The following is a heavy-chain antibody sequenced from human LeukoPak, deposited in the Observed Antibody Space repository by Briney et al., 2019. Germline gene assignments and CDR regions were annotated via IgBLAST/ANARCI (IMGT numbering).Heavy chain of an antibody. J-gene: IGHJ4*02. CDR1: GYTFTNYA. V-gene: IGHV7-4-1*02. CDR3: AREEYYDSSAPTNFDY. CDR2: INTNTGNP. D-gene: IGHD3-22*01. Sequence: ASVKVSCKASGYTFTNYAMNWVRQAPGQGLEWMGWINTNTGNPTYAQGFTGRFVFSLDTSATTAYLQISSLKAEDTAVYYCAREEYYDSSAPTNFDYWGQGTLVTASS.